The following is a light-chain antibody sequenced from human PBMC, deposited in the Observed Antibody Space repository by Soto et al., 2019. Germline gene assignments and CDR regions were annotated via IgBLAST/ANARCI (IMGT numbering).Light chain of an antibody. V-gene: IGLV2-14*01. CDR2: EVT. CDR3: SSFTTTSTLVV. Sequence: QSALSQPASVSGSPGQSITISCTGTSSDVGAYNSVSWYQQHPGKAPKLMIYEVTNRPSGVSNRFSGFKSGITASLTISGLQAEDEADYFCSSFTTTSTLVVFGGRTKLTVL. J-gene: IGLJ2*01. CDR1: SSDVGAYNS.